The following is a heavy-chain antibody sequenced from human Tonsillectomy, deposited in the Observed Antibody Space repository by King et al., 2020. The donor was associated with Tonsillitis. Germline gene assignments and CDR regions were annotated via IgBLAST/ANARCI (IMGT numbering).Heavy chain of an antibody. V-gene: IGHV3-15*01. CDR1: GFTFNNAW. CDR3: TTPSGS. Sequence: QLVQSGGGLVKPGGSLRLSCAASGFTFNNAWMSWVRQAPGKGLEWLGRMKSKTDGGTTDYAAPVKGRFTISRDDSKNMLDLQMNSLRAEDTAVYYCTTPSGSWGQGTLVTVSS. D-gene: IGHD5-12*01. J-gene: IGHJ5*02. CDR2: MKSKTDGGTT.